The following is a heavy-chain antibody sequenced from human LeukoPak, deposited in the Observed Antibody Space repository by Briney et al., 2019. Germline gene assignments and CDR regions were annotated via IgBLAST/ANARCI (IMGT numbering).Heavy chain of an antibody. D-gene: IGHD2-2*01. Sequence: GGSLRLSCAASGVTFSSYSMNWVRQAPGKGLEWVSSISSSSSYIYYAASVKGRFTISRDNAKNSLYLQMNSLRAEDTAVYYCARDRGVVPAAIYYYYYYGMDVWGQGTTVTVSS. CDR2: ISSSSSYI. V-gene: IGHV3-21*01. CDR1: GVTFSSYS. J-gene: IGHJ6*01. CDR3: ARDRGVVPAAIYYYYYYGMDV.